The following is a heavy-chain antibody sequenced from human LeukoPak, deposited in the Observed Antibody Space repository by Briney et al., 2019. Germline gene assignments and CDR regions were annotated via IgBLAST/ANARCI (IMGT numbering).Heavy chain of an antibody. CDR2: INSDGSWT. V-gene: IGHV3-74*01. CDR3: VSFYETY. Sequence: GGSLRLSCAASGNYWMHWVRQAPGKGLVWVSHINSDGSWTSYADSVKGRFTISKDNAKNTVYLQMNNLRAEDTAVYYCVSFYETYWGWGTLVTISS. CDR1: GNYW. J-gene: IGHJ4*02. D-gene: IGHD2-2*01.